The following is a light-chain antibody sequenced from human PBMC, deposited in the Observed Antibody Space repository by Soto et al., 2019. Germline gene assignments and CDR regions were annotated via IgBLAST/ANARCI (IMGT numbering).Light chain of an antibody. CDR1: QDIRIY. Sequence: DIQMTQSPSSLSASVRDRVTITCQASQDIRIYLNWYQQKPGKAPKLLIYDATNLEKGVPSRFSGSGSGTDFTFTISSLQPEDIATYYCQQYDNLPITFGQGTRLESK. CDR3: QQYDNLPIT. CDR2: DAT. J-gene: IGKJ5*01. V-gene: IGKV1-33*01.